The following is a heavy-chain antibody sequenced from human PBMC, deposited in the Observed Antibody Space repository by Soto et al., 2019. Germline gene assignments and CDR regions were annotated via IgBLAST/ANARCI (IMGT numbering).Heavy chain of an antibody. CDR2: ISSNGGIT. J-gene: IGHJ4*02. CDR3: VRDTSFAY. CDR1: GFTFSTYD. Sequence: EVQLVESGGGLVQPGGSLRLSCAASGFTFSTYDMHWVRQAPGKGLEYISAISSNGGITYYANSVKGRLTISRDHSKNTLYLQMGSLRAEDMAVYYCVRDTSFAYWGQGTLVTVSS. V-gene: IGHV3-64*01.